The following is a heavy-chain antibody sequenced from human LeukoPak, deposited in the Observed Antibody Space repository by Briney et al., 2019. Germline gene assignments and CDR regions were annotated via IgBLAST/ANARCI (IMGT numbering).Heavy chain of an antibody. CDR3: AGQGYDFWSLGDY. J-gene: IGHJ4*02. CDR1: GYSFTNYW. CDR2: IHPGDSDT. D-gene: IGHD3-3*01. V-gene: IGHV5-51*01. Sequence: GESLKISCKGSGYSFTNYWIGWVRQMPGKGLEWMGIIHPGDSDTRYGPSFQGQVTISVDKSISTAYLQWTSLKASDTAIYYCAGQGYDFWSLGDYWGQGTLVTVSS.